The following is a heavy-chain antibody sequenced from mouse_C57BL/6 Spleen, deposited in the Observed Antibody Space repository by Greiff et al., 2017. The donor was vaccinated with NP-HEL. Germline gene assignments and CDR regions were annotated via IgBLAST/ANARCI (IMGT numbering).Heavy chain of an antibody. D-gene: IGHD2-4*01. CDR3: ARYDYDGRSDY. J-gene: IGHJ2*01. V-gene: IGHV1-64*01. Sequence: VQLQQSGAELVKPGASVKLSCKASGYTFTSYWMHWVKQRPGQGLEWIGMIHPNSGSTNYNEKFKSKATLTVDKSSSTAYMQLSSLTSEDSAVYYCARYDYDGRSDYWGQGTTLTVSS. CDR1: GYTFTSYW. CDR2: IHPNSGST.